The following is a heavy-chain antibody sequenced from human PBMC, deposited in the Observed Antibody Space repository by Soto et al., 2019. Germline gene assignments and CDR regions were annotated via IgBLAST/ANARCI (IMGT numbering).Heavy chain of an antibody. CDR1: GYTFTDYY. CDR2: INPSGGST. CDR3: ARPPWPGCINAVCYPFDY. Sequence: QVQLVQSGAEVKKPGASVKVSCKASGYTFTDYYIHWVRQAPGQGLEWMGMINPSGGSTDYAQKCRGRVAMTMDTATGTFYMELSSLRSEDTAVYYCARPPWPGCINAVCYPFDYWGQGTLVTVSS. V-gene: IGHV1-46*01. J-gene: IGHJ4*02. D-gene: IGHD2-8*01.